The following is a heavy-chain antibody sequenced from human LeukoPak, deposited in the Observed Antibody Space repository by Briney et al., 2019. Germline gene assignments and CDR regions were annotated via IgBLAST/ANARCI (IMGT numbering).Heavy chain of an antibody. CDR1: GFTFSWYW. J-gene: IGHJ4*02. V-gene: IGHV3-7*01. D-gene: IGHD2-15*01. CDR3: AREDVVVAATTPFDY. Sequence: GGSLRLSCAASGFTFSWYWMSWVRQAPGKGLEWVANIKQDGSEKYYVDSVKGRFIISRDNAKNSLYLQMNSLRAEDTAVYYCAREDVVVAATTPFDYWGQGTLVTVSS. CDR2: IKQDGSEK.